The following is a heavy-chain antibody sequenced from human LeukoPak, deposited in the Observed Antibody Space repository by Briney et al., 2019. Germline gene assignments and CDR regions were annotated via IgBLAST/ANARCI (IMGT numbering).Heavy chain of an antibody. CDR2: IWFDGTEK. D-gene: IGHD3-22*01. CDR1: GLTFRNYA. Sequence: GGSLRLSCAASGLTFRNYAMHWVRQAPGGRLEWVAVIWFDGTEKYYAASVMGRFTISRDSSENTLYLQMNGLRTEGTAVYYCARVNGPNSGYYYTLALWGQGTPVTVSS. V-gene: IGHV3-33*01. CDR3: ARVNGPNSGYYYTLAL. J-gene: IGHJ4*02.